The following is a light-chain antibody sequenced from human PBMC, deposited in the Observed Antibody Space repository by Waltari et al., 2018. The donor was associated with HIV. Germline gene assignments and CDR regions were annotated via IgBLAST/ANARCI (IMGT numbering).Light chain of an antibody. CDR2: AAS. V-gene: IGKV1-12*01. CDR3: QQTKTFPLD. Sequence: PMPPSPSSVSASLGDRVTITCRASQNISSWLAWYQQKPGRVPSLLIYAASSLHSGVPPRFSGSGSGTDFSLTISSLQSEDSATYYCQQTKTFPLDFGRWTKLEI. CDR1: QNISSW. J-gene: IGKJ2*01.